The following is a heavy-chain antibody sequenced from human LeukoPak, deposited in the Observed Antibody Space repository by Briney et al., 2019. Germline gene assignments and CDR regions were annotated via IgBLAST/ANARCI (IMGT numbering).Heavy chain of an antibody. CDR1: GYTFTNYW. V-gene: IGHV5-51*01. Sequence: GESLKISCRGSGYTFTNYWIGWVRQMPGKGLEWMGIIYPRDSDTRYSPSFQGQVTMSADKSINTAYLQWSSLKASDTAMYYCARTDYSSGFYEELDFWGQGTLVTVSS. D-gene: IGHD6-19*01. J-gene: IGHJ4*02. CDR3: ARTDYSSGFYEELDF. CDR2: IYPRDSDT.